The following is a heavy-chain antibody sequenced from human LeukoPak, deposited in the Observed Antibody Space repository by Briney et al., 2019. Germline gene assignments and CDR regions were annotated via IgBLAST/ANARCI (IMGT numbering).Heavy chain of an antibody. Sequence: ASVKVSCKASGYTFTSYDISWVRQAPGQGLEWMGWISAHNGNTNYAQKFQGRVTMTTDISTNTAYMELSSLRSEDTAVYYCATVNYGGAFDYWGQGTLVTVSS. D-gene: IGHD1-7*01. V-gene: IGHV1-18*01. CDR1: GYTFTSYD. CDR2: ISAHNGNT. CDR3: ATVNYGGAFDY. J-gene: IGHJ4*02.